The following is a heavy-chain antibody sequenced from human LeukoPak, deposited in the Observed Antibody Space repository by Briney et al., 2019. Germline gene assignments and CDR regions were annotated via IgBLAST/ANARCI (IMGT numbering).Heavy chain of an antibody. Sequence: GGSLRLSCTASGFTFSSYAMSWVRQAPGKGLEWVSSIRDSGYTTYYADSVKGRFTISRDNSKYALYLQMSSLRADDTALYYCAKDPVAATGTGRINWFDPWGQGTLVTVSS. CDR3: AKDPVAATGTGRINWFDP. CDR2: IRDSGYTT. CDR1: GFTFSSYA. J-gene: IGHJ5*02. D-gene: IGHD1-1*01. V-gene: IGHV3-23*01.